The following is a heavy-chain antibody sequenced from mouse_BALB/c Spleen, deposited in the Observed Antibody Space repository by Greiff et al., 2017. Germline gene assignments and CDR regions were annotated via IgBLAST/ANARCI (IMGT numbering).Heavy chain of an antibody. CDR2: ISYSGST. J-gene: IGHJ4*01. CDR3: ARREAMDY. V-gene: IGHV3-2*02. CDR1: GYSITSDYA. Sequence: EVQLQESGPGLVKPSQSLSLTCTVTGYSITSDYAWNWIRQFPGNKLEWMGYISYSGSTSYNPSLKSRISITRDTSKNQFFLQLNSGTTEDTATYYCARREAMDYWGQGTSVTVSS.